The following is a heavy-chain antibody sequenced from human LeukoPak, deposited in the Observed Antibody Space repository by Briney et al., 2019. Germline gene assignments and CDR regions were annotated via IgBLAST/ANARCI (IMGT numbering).Heavy chain of an antibody. J-gene: IGHJ4*02. Sequence: PGGSLRLSCAASGFTFSSYAMSWVRQAPGRGLEWVSAISGSGGSTYYADSVKGRFTISRDNSKSTLYLQMNSLRAEDTAVYYCAKQLRGYSYGSLDYWGQGTLVTVSS. V-gene: IGHV3-23*01. CDR1: GFTFSSYA. CDR3: AKQLRGYSYGSLDY. D-gene: IGHD5-18*01. CDR2: ISGSGGST.